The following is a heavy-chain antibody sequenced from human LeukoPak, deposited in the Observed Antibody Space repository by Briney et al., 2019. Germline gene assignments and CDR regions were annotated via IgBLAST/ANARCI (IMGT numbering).Heavy chain of an antibody. CDR3: ARDLDYGDYVDAFDI. CDR2: ISSSGSTI. CDR1: GFTFSDYY. J-gene: IGHJ3*02. V-gene: IGHV3-11*01. Sequence: GSLRLSCAASGFTFSDYYMSWIRQAPGKGLEWVSYISSSGSTIYYADSVKGRFTISRDNAKNSLYLQMNSLRAEDTAVYYCARDLDYGDYVDAFDIWGQGTMVTVSS. D-gene: IGHD4-17*01.